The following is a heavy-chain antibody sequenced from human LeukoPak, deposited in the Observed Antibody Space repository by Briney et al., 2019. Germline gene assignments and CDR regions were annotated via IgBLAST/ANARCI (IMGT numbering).Heavy chain of an antibody. Sequence: GGSLRLSCGASGLTLSRYAVNWVRQVPGRGLEWVSYISPTGDSTLNAEPVKGRFSVSRDNSKNMVYLQMDGLRAEDTATYFCVRKFYFYMDVWGKGTTVTVS. J-gene: IGHJ6*03. CDR3: VRKFYFYMDV. CDR1: GLTLSRYA. CDR2: ISPTGDST. V-gene: IGHV3-23*01.